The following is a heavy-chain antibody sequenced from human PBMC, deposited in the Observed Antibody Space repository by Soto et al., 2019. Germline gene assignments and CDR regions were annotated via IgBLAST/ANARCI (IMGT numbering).Heavy chain of an antibody. J-gene: IGHJ4*02. D-gene: IGHD6-19*01. CDR2: IIPIFGTA. CDR1: GGPFSCYA. V-gene: IGHV1-69*13. Sequence: SVKVSCKASGGPFSCYAISWVRQAPGQGLEWVGGIIPIFGTANYAQKLQGRVTITADESTSTAYMELSSLRSEETAVVYCARDREAGNDDLGQGTLVSSPQ. CDR3: ARDREAGNDD.